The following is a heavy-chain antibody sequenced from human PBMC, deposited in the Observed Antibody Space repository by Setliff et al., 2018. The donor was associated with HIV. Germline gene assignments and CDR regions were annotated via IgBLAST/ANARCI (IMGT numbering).Heavy chain of an antibody. D-gene: IGHD3-9*01. CDR1: GGSISSGGYY. CDR3: ARGAYYDILTAYFSYFDL. CDR2: IYYSGST. Sequence: SQTLSLTCTVSGGSISSGGYYWSWIRQHPGKGLEWIGYIYYSGSTYYNPSLKSRVTMSLDTSKNQFSLKLRSVTAADTAVYYCARGAYYDILTAYFSYFDLWGRGTLVTVSS. V-gene: IGHV4-31*03. J-gene: IGHJ2*01.